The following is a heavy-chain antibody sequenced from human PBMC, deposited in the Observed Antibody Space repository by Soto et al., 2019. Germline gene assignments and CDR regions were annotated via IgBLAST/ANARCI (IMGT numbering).Heavy chain of an antibody. V-gene: IGHV3-74*01. Sequence: GGSLRLSCVASEFTFSSYWMHWVRQVPGKGLVWVSRLNEDGSFTTYADSVKGRFTISRDNAKKTLYLQMKSLRAEDKAVYYCERALSGRADVWGQGTTVTVSS. CDR1: EFTFSSYW. D-gene: IGHD3-10*01. CDR3: ERALSGRADV. CDR2: LNEDGSFT. J-gene: IGHJ6*02.